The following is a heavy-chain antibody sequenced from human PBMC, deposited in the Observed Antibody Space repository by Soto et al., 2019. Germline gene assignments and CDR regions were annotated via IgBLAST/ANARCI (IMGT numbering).Heavy chain of an antibody. V-gene: IGHV4-59*01. CDR2: IYYRGST. CDR3: ARGLVGYTTAFDY. CDR1: GGSISNYY. Sequence: SETLSLTCTVSGGSISNYYWTWIRQPPGKGLEWIGYIYYRGSTNYNPSLKSRITMSVDTSRNQFSLKLSSVTAADTAVYYCARGLVGYTTAFDYWGKGTLVTVSS. J-gene: IGHJ4*02. D-gene: IGHD1-26*01.